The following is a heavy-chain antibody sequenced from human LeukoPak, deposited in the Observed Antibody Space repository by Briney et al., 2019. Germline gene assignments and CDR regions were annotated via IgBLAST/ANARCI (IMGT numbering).Heavy chain of an antibody. V-gene: IGHV3-69-1*01. Sequence: KPGRSLRLSCAASGFTFDDYAMHWVRQAPGKGLEWVSFISPSGTTHYSDSVQGRFTISRDNAKNSVYLQMNSLRAEDTAVFYCNGYSGSSPAMWGQGTMVTVSS. CDR3: NGYSGSSPAM. J-gene: IGHJ3*01. CDR2: ISPSGTT. CDR1: GFTFDDYA. D-gene: IGHD1-26*01.